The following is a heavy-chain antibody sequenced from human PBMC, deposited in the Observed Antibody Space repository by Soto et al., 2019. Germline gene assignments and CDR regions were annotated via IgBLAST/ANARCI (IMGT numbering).Heavy chain of an antibody. CDR2: IIDSGGST. J-gene: IGHJ6*02. CDR3: TKRRRYYYYYGVDV. CDR1: GFTFSSCA. Sequence: GSLRLSCAASGFTFSSCAMGWVRQAPGKGLEWVSDIIDSGGSTYYADSVKGRFTISRDNSKSTLYLKMNSLRAEDTALYYCTKRRRYYYYYGVDVWGQGTTVTVSS. V-gene: IGHV3-23*01.